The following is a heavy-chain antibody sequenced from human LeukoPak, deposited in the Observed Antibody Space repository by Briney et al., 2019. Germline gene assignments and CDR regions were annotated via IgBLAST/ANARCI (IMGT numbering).Heavy chain of an antibody. V-gene: IGHV3-49*04. CDR2: IRSKAYGGTT. Sequence: GSLRLSCTASGFTFGDYAMSWVRQAPGKGLEWVGFIRSKAYGGTTEYAASVKGRFTISRDDSKSIAYLQMNSLRSEDTAVYYCARGQGPNPRNWGQGTLVTVSS. CDR3: ARGQGPNPRN. D-gene: IGHD1-14*01. J-gene: IGHJ4*02. CDR1: GFTFGDYA.